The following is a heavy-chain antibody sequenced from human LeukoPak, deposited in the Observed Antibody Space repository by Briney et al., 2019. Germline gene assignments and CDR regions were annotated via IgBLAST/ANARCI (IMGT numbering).Heavy chain of an antibody. V-gene: IGHV1-69*02. CDR2: IIPILGIA. CDR1: GGTFSSYT. D-gene: IGHD5-24*01. Sequence: SVKVSCKASGGTFSSYTISWVRQAPGQGLEWMGRIIPILGIANYAQKFQGRVTITADKSTSTAYMELSSLRSGDTAVYYCARAHHQDGYNLFDYWGQGTLVTVSS. CDR3: ARAHHQDGYNLFDY. J-gene: IGHJ4*02.